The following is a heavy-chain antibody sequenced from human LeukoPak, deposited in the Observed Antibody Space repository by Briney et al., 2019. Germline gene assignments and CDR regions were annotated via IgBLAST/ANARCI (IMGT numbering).Heavy chain of an antibody. V-gene: IGHV3-73*01. J-gene: IGHJ4*02. CDR3: TRVKGTSSSSWFDY. CDR2: IRSKANSYAT. CDR1: GFTFSGSA. D-gene: IGHD6-13*01. Sequence: GGSLRLSCAASGFTFSGSAMHWVRQASGKGLEWVGRIRSKANSYATAYAASVKGRFTISRDDSKNTAYLQMNSLKTEDTAVYYCTRVKGTSSSSWFDYWGQGTLVTVSS.